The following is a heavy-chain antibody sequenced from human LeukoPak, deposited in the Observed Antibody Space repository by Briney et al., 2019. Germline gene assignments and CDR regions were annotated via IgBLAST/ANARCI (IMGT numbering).Heavy chain of an antibody. Sequence: PGGSLRLSCAASGFTFRAYAMHWVRQAPGKGLEGVAFIRYDGTKRNYGDSVRGRFTISRDSSKDMMYLQMNSLRAEDTAVYYCAKGDYGDYDEPHYYFYYMEVWGKATTVTVSS. D-gene: IGHD4-17*01. V-gene: IGHV3-30*02. CDR2: IRYDGTKR. CDR3: AKGDYGDYDEPHYYFYYMEV. CDR1: GFTFRAYA. J-gene: IGHJ6*03.